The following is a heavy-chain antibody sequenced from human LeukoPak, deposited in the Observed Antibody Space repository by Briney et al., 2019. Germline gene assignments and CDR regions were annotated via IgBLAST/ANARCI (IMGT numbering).Heavy chain of an antibody. V-gene: IGHV3-23*01. D-gene: IGHD4-17*01. CDR3: AKVRVVGDYTRFFDL. CDR1: EFTFSNYA. CDR2: IVGSGASA. J-gene: IGHJ2*01. Sequence: GGSLRLSCAAYEFTFSNYAMSWVRQAPGKGLEWVSAIVGSGASAYYADSVKGRFTISRDNSRNTLHLQMSSLRAEDTAIYHCAKVRVVGDYTRFFDLWGRGTLVTVSS.